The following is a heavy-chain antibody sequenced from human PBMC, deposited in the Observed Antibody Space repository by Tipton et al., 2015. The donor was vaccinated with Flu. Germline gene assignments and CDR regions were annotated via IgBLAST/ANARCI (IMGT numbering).Heavy chain of an antibody. D-gene: IGHD3-10*01. V-gene: IGHV4-38-2*02. CDR2: IYHSGST. J-gene: IGHJ5*02. CDR1: GYSISSGYY. Sequence: TLSLTCTVSGYSISSGYYWGWIRQPPGKGLEWIGSIYHSGSTYYNPSLKSRVTISVDTSKNQFSLKLSSVTAADTAVYYCAREVLLWFREFVTWGQGTLVTVSS. CDR3: AREVLLWFREFVT.